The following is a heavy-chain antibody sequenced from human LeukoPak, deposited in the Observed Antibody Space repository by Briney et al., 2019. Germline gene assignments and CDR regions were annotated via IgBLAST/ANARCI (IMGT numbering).Heavy chain of an antibody. J-gene: IGHJ5*02. D-gene: IGHD2-15*01. CDR3: ARGLLAPSWFDP. CDR2: IYYSGSA. CDR1: GGSISGFY. V-gene: IGHV4-59*08. Sequence: SETLSLTCTVAGGSISGFYWGWIRQSPEKGLEWIGYIYYSGSANYDPSLKSRVTISLDTSKNQFSLKLNSVTAADTAVYYCARGLLAPSWFDPWGQGTLVTVSS.